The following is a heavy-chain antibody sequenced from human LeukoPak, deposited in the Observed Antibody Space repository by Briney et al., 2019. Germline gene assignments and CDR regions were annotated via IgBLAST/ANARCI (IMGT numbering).Heavy chain of an antibody. CDR3: ARVDGCTNGVCYWGDYYYYMDV. CDR2: IYYSGST. CDR1: GGSISSYY. V-gene: IGHV4-39*07. Sequence: SETLSLTCTFSGGSISSYYWGWIRQSPGKGLEWIGSIYYSGSTYYNPSLKSRVTISVDTSKNQFSLKLSSVTAADTAVYYCARVDGCTNGVCYWGDYYYYMDVWGKGTTVTVSS. J-gene: IGHJ6*03. D-gene: IGHD2-8*01.